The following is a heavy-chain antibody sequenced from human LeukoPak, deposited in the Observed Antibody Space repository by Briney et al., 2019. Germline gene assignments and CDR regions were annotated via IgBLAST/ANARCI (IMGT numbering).Heavy chain of an antibody. J-gene: IGHJ5*02. CDR3: AREQHGNWFDP. V-gene: IGHV3-53*01. Sequence: GGSLRLSCAASGFTVSSNYMSWVRQALGKGLEWVSVIYSGGSTYYADSVKGRFTISRDNSKNTLYLQMNSLRAEDTAVYYCAREQHGNWFDPWGQGTLVTVSS. CDR2: IYSGGST. CDR1: GFTVSSNY. D-gene: IGHD1-1*01.